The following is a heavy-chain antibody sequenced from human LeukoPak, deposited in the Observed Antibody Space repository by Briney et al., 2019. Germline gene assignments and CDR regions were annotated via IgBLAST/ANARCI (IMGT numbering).Heavy chain of an antibody. V-gene: IGHV1-69*06. Sequence: SVKVSCKASGYTFTSYGISWVRQAPGQGLEWMGKIIPIFGAPSYAQRFQGRVTITADKSTSTAYMEVSSLRSEDTAVYYCARDKDYYHISGPPVVAFDIWGQGTMVTVSS. CDR1: GYTFTSYG. J-gene: IGHJ3*02. CDR2: IIPIFGAP. D-gene: IGHD3-22*01. CDR3: ARDKDYYHISGPPVVAFDI.